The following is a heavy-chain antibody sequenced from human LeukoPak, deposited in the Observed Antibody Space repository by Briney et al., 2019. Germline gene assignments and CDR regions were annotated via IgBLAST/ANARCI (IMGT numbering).Heavy chain of an antibody. CDR2: IWHYGSIK. D-gene: IGHD3-10*01. V-gene: IGHV3-33*01. CDR1: GFNFRRYG. J-gene: IGHJ3*01. Sequence: HPGRSLRLSCAASGFNFRRYGLHWVPQAPGKGLEWVAVIWHYGSIKFYADSVKARFTISRENSKNTLYLQMNSQRAEDTAVYYCARAVGSFDFWGPGTIVIVSS. CDR3: ARAVGSFDF.